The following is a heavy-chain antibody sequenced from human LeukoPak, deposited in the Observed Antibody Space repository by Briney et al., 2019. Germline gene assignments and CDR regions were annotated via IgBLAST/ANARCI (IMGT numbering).Heavy chain of an antibody. CDR2: IYDRGST. J-gene: IGHJ4*02. CDR1: GGSISDYY. V-gene: IGHV4-59*08. CDR3: ASLGGTYDF. Sequence: SETLSLTCTVSGGSISDYYWSWIRQPPGKGLEWIGYIYDRGSTNYNPSLQSRVTISVDTSGSQVSLKLSSVTAADTAVYYCASLGGTYDFWGQGTLATVSS.